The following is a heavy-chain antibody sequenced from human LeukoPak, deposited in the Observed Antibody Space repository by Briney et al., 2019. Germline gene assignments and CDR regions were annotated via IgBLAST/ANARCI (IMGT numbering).Heavy chain of an antibody. Sequence: GRSLRLSCAASGFTFSSYAMHWVRQAPGKGLEWVAVISYDGSNKYYADSVKGRFTISRDNSKNTLYLQMNSLRAEDTAVYYRARDSSSWWGHLDHWGQGTLVTVSS. J-gene: IGHJ4*02. V-gene: IGHV3-30*04. CDR1: GFTFSSYA. D-gene: IGHD6-13*01. CDR3: ARDSSSWWGHLDH. CDR2: ISYDGSNK.